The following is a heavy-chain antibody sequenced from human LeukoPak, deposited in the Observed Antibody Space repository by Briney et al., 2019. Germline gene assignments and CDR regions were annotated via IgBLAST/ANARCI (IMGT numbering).Heavy chain of an antibody. Sequence: GGSLRLSCAASGFTVGTNSMSWVRQSPGKGLEWVSVIYSGGSTYYADSVNGRFTISRDNSRNTLFLQMNSLRAEDTALYYCASAREYCGSAECYEYFQHWGQGTLVTVSS. J-gene: IGHJ1*01. CDR3: ASAREYCGSAECYEYFQH. CDR2: IYSGGST. CDR1: GFTVGTNS. V-gene: IGHV3-53*01. D-gene: IGHD2-21*01.